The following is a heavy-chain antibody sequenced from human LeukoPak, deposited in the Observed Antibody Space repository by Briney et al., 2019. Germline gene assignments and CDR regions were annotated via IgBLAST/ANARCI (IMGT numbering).Heavy chain of an antibody. V-gene: IGHV4-4*07. D-gene: IGHD1-14*01. CDR3: ARGLNQYYFDS. J-gene: IGHJ4*02. CDR2: SHTSGST. Sequence: ESSETLSLTCNVSGGSISNSYWNWIRQPAGKGLEWIGRSHTSGSTYYIPSLKRRVTMSLDTSNNHFSLKLTSVTAADTALYYCARGLNQYYFDSWGQGILVTVSS. CDR1: GGSISNSY.